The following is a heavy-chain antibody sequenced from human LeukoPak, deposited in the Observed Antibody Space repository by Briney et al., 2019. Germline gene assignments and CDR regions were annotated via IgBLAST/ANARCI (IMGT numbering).Heavy chain of an antibody. CDR1: GYTFTGYY. Sequence: ASVKVSCKASGYTFTGYYMHWVRQAPGQGLEWMGWINPNSGGTNYAQKFQDRVTMTTDTSTGTAYMELRNLSSDDTAVYYCARTMTTMTTHGELDFWGQGTLVTVSS. V-gene: IGHV1-2*02. J-gene: IGHJ4*02. D-gene: IGHD4-17*01. CDR2: INPNSGGT. CDR3: ARTMTTMTTHGELDF.